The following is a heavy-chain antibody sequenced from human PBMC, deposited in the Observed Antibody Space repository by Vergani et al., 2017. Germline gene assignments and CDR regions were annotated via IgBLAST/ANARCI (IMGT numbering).Heavy chain of an antibody. V-gene: IGHV1-69*09. J-gene: IGHJ6*02. CDR1: GGTFSSNT. CDR2: IIPVLRKT. Sequence: QVQLVQSGAEVKKPGSSVKVSCKASGGTFSSNTISWVRQAPGQGLEWMGRIIPVLRKTKYAQAFQGRLTITADTSTSTDFMELTNLRSQDTAVYYCARDPRKYGGDPEDYYYGMDVWGQGTAVTVSS. CDR3: ARDPRKYGGDPEDYYYGMDV. D-gene: IGHD2-21*02.